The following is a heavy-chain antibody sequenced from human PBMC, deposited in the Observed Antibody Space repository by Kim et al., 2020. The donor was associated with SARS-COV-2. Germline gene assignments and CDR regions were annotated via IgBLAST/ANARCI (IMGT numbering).Heavy chain of an antibody. V-gene: IGHV4-4*02. CDR1: GGSISSSNW. CDR3: ARDPVSLGTNWFDP. Sequence: SETLSLTCAVSGGSISSSNWWSWVRQPPGKGLEWIGEIYHSGSTNYNPSLKSRVTISVDKSKNQFSLKLSSVTAADTAVYYCARDPVSLGTNWFDPWGQGTLVTVSS. CDR2: IYHSGST. J-gene: IGHJ5*02. D-gene: IGHD3-16*01.